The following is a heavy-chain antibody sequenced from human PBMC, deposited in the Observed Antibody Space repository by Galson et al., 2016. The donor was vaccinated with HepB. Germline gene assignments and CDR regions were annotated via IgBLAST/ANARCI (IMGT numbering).Heavy chain of an antibody. CDR2: ISYDGINK. V-gene: IGHV3-30*03. J-gene: IGHJ5*02. CDR1: GFTFSSYT. Sequence: SLRLSCAASGFTFSSYTFHWVRQAPGKGLEWVAVISYDGINKYYGDSVKCRFTVSRDNSKSTLDLQMNSLRVEDTAVYYCARARASFGVATAYNWFDPWGQGALVTVSS. CDR3: ARARASFGVATAYNWFDP. D-gene: IGHD3-3*01.